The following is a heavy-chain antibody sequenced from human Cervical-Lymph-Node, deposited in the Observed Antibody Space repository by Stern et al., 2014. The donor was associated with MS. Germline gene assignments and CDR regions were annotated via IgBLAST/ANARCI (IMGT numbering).Heavy chain of an antibody. J-gene: IGHJ6*02. Sequence: QVQLVQSGAEVKKPGASVKVSCKASGYTLTDMSMHWVRQAPGKGLEWMGGYEPHHGETVNSQKIQGRVTMTEDRSTDTAYMELTSLRTDDTAVYYCATHRGRVTYYYGLDVWGQGTTVTVSS. D-gene: IGHD2-21*02. CDR3: ATHRGRVTYYYGLDV. CDR2: YEPHHGET. V-gene: IGHV1-24*01. CDR1: GYTLTDMS.